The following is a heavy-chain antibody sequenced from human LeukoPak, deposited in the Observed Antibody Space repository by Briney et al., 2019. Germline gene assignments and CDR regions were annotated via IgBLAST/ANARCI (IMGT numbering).Heavy chain of an antibody. CDR2: ISYDGSNK. D-gene: IGHD3-9*01. V-gene: IGHV3-30*18. J-gene: IGHJ3*02. CDR1: GFTFSSYG. Sequence: PGRSLRLSCAASGFTFSSYGMHWVRQAPGKGLEWVAVISYDGSNKYYADSVKGRFTISRDNSKNTLYLQMNSLRAEDTAVYYCAKDSGRKLRYFDWLGAFDIWGQGTMVTVSS. CDR3: AKDSGRKLRYFDWLGAFDI.